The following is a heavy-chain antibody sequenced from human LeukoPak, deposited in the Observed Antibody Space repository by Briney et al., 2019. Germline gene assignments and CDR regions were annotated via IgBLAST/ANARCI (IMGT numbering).Heavy chain of an antibody. CDR3: ARVYSSVFDH. Sequence: ASVKVSCKASGYTFTTYDIVWVRQAPGQGLEWVGWISAFNGNTNNAQKVQGRVTMTTDTSTSTAYMELRSLTSDDTAVYYCARVYSSVFDHWGQGTLVTVTS. CDR1: GYTFTTYD. CDR2: ISAFNGNT. V-gene: IGHV1-18*01. J-gene: IGHJ4*02. D-gene: IGHD3-10*01.